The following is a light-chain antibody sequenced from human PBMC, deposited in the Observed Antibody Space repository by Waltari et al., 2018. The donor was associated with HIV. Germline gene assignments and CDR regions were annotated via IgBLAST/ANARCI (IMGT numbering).Light chain of an antibody. CDR2: QDN. V-gene: IGLV3-1*01. J-gene: IGLJ3*02. CDR1: DLGDKY. Sequence: YEVTQPPSVAVSPGQTASIPCSGYDLGDKYTCWYQQKPGQSPLLVIYQDNKRPSGIPERFSGSSSGHTATLTISGTLPMDEADYYCQAWGSSTSGVFGTGTKLTVL. CDR3: QAWGSSTSGV.